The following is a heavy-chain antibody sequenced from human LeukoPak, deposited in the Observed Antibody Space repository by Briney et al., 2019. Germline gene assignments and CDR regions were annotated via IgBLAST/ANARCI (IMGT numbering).Heavy chain of an antibody. Sequence: ASVKASCKASGGTFSSYAISWVRQAPGQGLEWMGGIIPIFGTANYAQKFQGRVTITADESTSTAYMELSSLRSEDTAVYYCARDIGCSSTSCYQRGDYYYYYMDVWGKGTTVTVSS. V-gene: IGHV1-69*13. CDR1: GGTFSSYA. J-gene: IGHJ6*03. CDR3: ARDIGCSSTSCYQRGDYYYYYMDV. CDR2: IIPIFGTA. D-gene: IGHD2-2*01.